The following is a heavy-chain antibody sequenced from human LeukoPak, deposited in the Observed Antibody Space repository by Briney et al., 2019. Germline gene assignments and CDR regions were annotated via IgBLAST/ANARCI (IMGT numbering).Heavy chain of an antibody. V-gene: IGHV4-59*08. Sequence: PSETLSLTCTVSGGSISSYYWSWIRQPPGKGLEWIGYIFYSGSINYNPSLKSRVTMSVDASKNQFSLKLNSVTAADTAVYYCARHPSAMTRFDPWGQGTLVTVSS. CDR2: IFYSGSI. D-gene: IGHD2-2*01. J-gene: IGHJ5*02. CDR1: GGSISSYY. CDR3: ARHPSAMTRFDP.